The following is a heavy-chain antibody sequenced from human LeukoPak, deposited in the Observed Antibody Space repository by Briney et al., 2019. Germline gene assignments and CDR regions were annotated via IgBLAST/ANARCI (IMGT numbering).Heavy chain of an antibody. V-gene: IGHV3-15*01. Sequence: GGSLRLSCAASGFIFTNAWMNWVRQAPGKGLEWVGRIKNKSEGEITDYAAPVKGTFTISRDDSKNTLYLQMNSLKTEDTAVYYCTSSIRGNGGFDYWGQGTLVTVSS. CDR1: GFIFTNAW. CDR2: IKNKSEGEIT. CDR3: TSSIRGNGGFDY. D-gene: IGHD4-23*01. J-gene: IGHJ4*02.